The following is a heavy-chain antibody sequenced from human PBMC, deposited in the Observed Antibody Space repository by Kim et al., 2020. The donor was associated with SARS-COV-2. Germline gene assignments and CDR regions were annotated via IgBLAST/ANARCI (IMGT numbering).Heavy chain of an antibody. D-gene: IGHD3-22*01. V-gene: IGHV3-9*01. CDR2: ISWNSGSI. Sequence: GGSLRLSCAASGFTFGDYAMHWVRQAPGKGLEWVSGISWNSGSIGYADSVKGRFTISRDNAKNSLYLQMNSLRAEDTALYYCAKDTHYYDSSGYYGDAFDIWGQGTMVTVSS. CDR1: GFTFGDYA. J-gene: IGHJ3*02. CDR3: AKDTHYYDSSGYYGDAFDI.